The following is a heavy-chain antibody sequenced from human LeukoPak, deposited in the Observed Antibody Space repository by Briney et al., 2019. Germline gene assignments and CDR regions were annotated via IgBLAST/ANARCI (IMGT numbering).Heavy chain of an antibody. CDR1: GGSFSGYY. Sequence: SETLSLTCAVYGGSFSGYYWSWIRQPPGKGLEWIGEINHSGSTNYNPSLKSRVTISVDTSKNQFSLKLSSVTAADTAVYYCARGAPMVTRWGQGTLVTVSS. D-gene: IGHD5-18*01. CDR2: INHSGST. V-gene: IGHV4-34*01. CDR3: ARGAPMVTR. J-gene: IGHJ4*02.